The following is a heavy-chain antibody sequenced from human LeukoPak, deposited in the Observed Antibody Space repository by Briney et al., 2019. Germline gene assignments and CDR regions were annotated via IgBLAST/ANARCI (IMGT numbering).Heavy chain of an antibody. CDR2: INPNSGGT. Sequence: ASVKVSCQASGYTFTGYYMHWVRQAPGQGLEWMGWINPNSGGTNYAQKFQGRVTMTRDTSISTAYMELSRLRSDDTAVYYCARARPRAMVRGDPGDYWGQGTLVTVSS. V-gene: IGHV1-2*02. CDR3: ARARPRAMVRGDPGDY. CDR1: GYTFTGYY. J-gene: IGHJ4*02. D-gene: IGHD3-10*01.